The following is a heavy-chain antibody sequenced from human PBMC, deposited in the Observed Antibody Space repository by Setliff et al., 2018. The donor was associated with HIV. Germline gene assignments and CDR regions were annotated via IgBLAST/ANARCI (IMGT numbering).Heavy chain of an antibody. CDR1: GGSISSGGYY. J-gene: IGHJ4*02. CDR2: IYYSGST. CDR3: ARGTGVGAAPYFDF. Sequence: PSETLSLTCTVSGGSISSGGYYWSWIRQHPGKGLEWIGYIYYSGSTYYNPSLKSRVTISVDTSKNQFSLKLTSVTAADTAVYYCARGTGVGAAPYFDFWGQGTLVTVSS. D-gene: IGHD1-26*01. V-gene: IGHV4-31*03.